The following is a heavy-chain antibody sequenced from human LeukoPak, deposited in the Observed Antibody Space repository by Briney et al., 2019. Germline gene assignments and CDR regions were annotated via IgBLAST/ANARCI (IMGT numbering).Heavy chain of an antibody. J-gene: IGHJ3*02. CDR1: GGSISSGGYS. Sequence: SQTLSLTCAVSGGSISSGGYSWSWIRQPPGKGLEWIGYIYYSGSTYYNPSLKSRVTISVDTSKNQFSLKLSSVTAADTAVYYCARESPLDAFDIWGQGTMVTVSS. V-gene: IGHV4-30-4*07. CDR3: ARESPLDAFDI. CDR2: IYYSGST.